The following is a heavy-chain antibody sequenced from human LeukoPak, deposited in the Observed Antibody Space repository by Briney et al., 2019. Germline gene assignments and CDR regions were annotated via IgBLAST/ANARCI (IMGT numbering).Heavy chain of an antibody. Sequence: GGSLRLSCAASGFTFSNYAMSWVRQAPGKGLEWVSAISGSGGNTYYADSVKGRFTISRDNSKNTLYLQMNSLRAEDTAVYYCAKRGGYLVDPWGQGTLVTVSS. CDR1: GFTFSNYA. CDR3: AKRGGYLVDP. V-gene: IGHV3-23*01. CDR2: ISGSGGNT. J-gene: IGHJ5*02. D-gene: IGHD3-16*01.